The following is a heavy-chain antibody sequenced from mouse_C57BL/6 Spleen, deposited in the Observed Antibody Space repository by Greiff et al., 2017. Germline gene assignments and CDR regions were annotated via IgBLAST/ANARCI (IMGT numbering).Heavy chain of an antibody. D-gene: IGHD1-1*01. CDR2: INPGSGGT. J-gene: IGHJ3*01. Sequence: VQLQQSGAELVRPGTSVKVSCKASGYAFTNYLIEWVKQRPGQGLEWIGVINPGSGGTNYNEKFKGKATLTADKSSSTAYMQLSSLTSEASAVCFCARGGTYAYGSSYGFAYWGQGTLVTVSA. V-gene: IGHV1-54*01. CDR3: ARGGTYAYGSSYGFAY. CDR1: GYAFTNYL.